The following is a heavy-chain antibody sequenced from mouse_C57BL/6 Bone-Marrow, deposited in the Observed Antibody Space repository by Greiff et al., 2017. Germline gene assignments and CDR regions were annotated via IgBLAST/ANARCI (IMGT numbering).Heavy chain of an antibody. V-gene: IGHV3-6*01. CDR2: ISYDGSN. CDR3: ANSGLPSFAY. D-gene: IGHD2-2*01. Sequence: VQLKESGPGLVKPSQSLSLTCSVTGYSITSGYYWNWIRQFPGNKLEWMGYISYDGSNNYNPSLKNRISITRDTSKNQFFLKLNSVTTEDTATYYCANSGLPSFAYWGQGTLVTVSA. J-gene: IGHJ3*01. CDR1: GYSITSGYY.